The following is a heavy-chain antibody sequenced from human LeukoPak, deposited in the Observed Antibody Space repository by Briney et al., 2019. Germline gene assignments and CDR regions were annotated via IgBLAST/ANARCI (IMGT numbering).Heavy chain of an antibody. D-gene: IGHD3-22*01. CDR1: GFTFSSYW. J-gene: IGHJ4*02. Sequence: GGSLRLSCAASGFTFSSYWMHWVRQAPGKGLVWVSRINSDVTNTNYADSVKGRFTISRDNAKNTLYLLMNSLRVEETAVYYCAMGYYDSSGYSHFDYWGQGTLVTVSS. CDR2: INSDVTNT. CDR3: AMGYYDSSGYSHFDY. V-gene: IGHV3-74*01.